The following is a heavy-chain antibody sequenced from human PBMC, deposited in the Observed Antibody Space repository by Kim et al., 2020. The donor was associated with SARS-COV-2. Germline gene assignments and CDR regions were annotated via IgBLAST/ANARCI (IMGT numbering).Heavy chain of an antibody. D-gene: IGHD1-7*01. J-gene: IGHJ4*02. CDR3: ARDSHSAGTTSY. V-gene: IGHV1-69*04. Sequence: NYAQKFQGRVTITADKSTSTAYMELSSLRSEDTAVYYCARDSHSAGTTSYWGQGTLVTVSS.